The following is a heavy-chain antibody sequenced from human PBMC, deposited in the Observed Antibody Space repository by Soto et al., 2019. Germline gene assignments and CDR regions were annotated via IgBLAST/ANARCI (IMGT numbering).Heavy chain of an antibody. CDR2: INHSGST. CDR1: GGSFSGYY. J-gene: IGHJ6*02. Sequence: SETLSLTCAVYGGSFSGYYWSWIRQPPGKGLEWIGEINHSGSTNYNPSLKSRVTISVDTSKNQFSLKLSSVTAADTAVYYCAGTDITMVRGVMASRYYYYGMDVWGQGTTVTVSS. CDR3: AGTDITMVRGVMASRYYYYGMDV. V-gene: IGHV4-34*01. D-gene: IGHD3-10*01.